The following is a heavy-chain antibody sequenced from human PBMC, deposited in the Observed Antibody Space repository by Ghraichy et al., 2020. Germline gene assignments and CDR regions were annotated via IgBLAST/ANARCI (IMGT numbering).Heavy chain of an antibody. J-gene: IGHJ3*02. CDR3: ARGKAGATDAFDI. D-gene: IGHD1-26*01. Sequence: GGSLRLSCAASGFTFSSYSMNWVRQAPGKGLEWVSSISSSSSYIYYADSVKGRFTISRDNAKNSLYLQMNSLRAEDTAVYYCARGKAGATDAFDIWGQGTMVTVSS. CDR1: GFTFSSYS. V-gene: IGHV3-21*01. CDR2: ISSSSSYI.